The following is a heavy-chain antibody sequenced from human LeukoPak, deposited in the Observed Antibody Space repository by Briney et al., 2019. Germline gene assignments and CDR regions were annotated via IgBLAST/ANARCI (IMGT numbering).Heavy chain of an antibody. J-gene: IGHJ6*03. CDR3: ARDMVHGRVYYYYYYMDV. Sequence: ASVKVSCKASGYTFTSYYMHWVRQAPEQGLEWMGIINPSGGSTSYAQKFQGRVTMTRDTSTSTVYMELSSLRSEDTAVYYCARDMVHGRVYYYYYYMDVWGKGTTVTVSS. CDR1: GYTFTSYY. V-gene: IGHV1-46*01. CDR2: INPSGGST. D-gene: IGHD2-15*01.